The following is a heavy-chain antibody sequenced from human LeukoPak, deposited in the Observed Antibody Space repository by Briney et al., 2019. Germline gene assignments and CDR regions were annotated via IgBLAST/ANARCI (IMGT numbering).Heavy chain of an antibody. V-gene: IGHV3-23*01. J-gene: IGHJ6*02. D-gene: IGHD2-15*01. Sequence: PGGSLRLSCAASGFTFSDYGMTWVRQAPGKGLEWVSLISGSGGFTYYADSVKGRLTISRDNSENTLYLQMNSLRAEDTAVYHCAKGWGYCSGGTCYSYYYYGMDVWGQGTTVTVSS. CDR2: ISGSGGFT. CDR1: GFTFSDYG. CDR3: AKGWGYCSGGTCYSYYYYGMDV.